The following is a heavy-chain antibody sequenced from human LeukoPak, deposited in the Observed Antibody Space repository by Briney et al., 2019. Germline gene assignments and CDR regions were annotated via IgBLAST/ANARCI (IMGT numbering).Heavy chain of an antibody. CDR2: IWYDGSNK. J-gene: IGHJ4*02. D-gene: IGHD6-13*01. CDR3: ARVGIAAAGHADY. V-gene: IGHV3-33*01. Sequence: GGSLRLSCAASGFTFSSYGMHWVRQAPGKGLEWVAVIWYDGSNKYYADSVKGRFTISRDNSKNTLYLQMNSLRAEDTAVYYCARVGIAAAGHADYWGQGTLVTVSP. CDR1: GFTFSSYG.